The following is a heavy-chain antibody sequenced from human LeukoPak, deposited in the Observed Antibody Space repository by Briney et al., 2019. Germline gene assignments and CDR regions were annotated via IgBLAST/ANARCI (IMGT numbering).Heavy chain of an antibody. CDR3: ARGTRSNFGAFDI. Sequence: GGSLRLSCAASGFTFSSYAMSWVRQAPRKGLEWVSGISESGGNTYYADSVKGRFTISRDNSKNTLYLQMTILRAEDTAVYYCARGTRSNFGAFDIWGQGTMVTVSS. V-gene: IGHV3-23*01. D-gene: IGHD3-3*01. CDR1: GFTFSSYA. J-gene: IGHJ3*02. CDR2: ISESGGNT.